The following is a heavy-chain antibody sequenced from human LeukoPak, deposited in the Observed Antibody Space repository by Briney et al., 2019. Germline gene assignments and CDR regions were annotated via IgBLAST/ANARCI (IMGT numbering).Heavy chain of an antibody. V-gene: IGHV1-69*04. J-gene: IGHJ5*02. Sequence: HGASVTVSCKASGGTFSSYAISWVRQAPGHGLEWMGRIIPIFGIANYAQKFQGRVTITADKSTSTAYMELSSLRSEDTAVYYCARGLKSSSWYGNWFDPWGQGTLVTVSS. CDR3: ARGLKSSSWYGNWFDP. CDR1: GGTFSSYA. D-gene: IGHD6-13*01. CDR2: IIPIFGIA.